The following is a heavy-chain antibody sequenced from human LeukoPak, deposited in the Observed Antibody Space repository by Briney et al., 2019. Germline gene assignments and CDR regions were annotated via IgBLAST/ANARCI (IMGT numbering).Heavy chain of an antibody. CDR1: GGSISSFY. V-gene: IGHV4-59*01. CDR2: IFYSGST. CDR3: ARRTLYGDYIDY. J-gene: IGHJ4*02. Sequence: SETLSLTCTVSGGSISSFYWTWIRQPPGKGLEWVGHIFYSGSTSYNPSLKSRVTISVDRSKDQFSLELTSVTAADTAVYYCARRTLYGDYIDYWGQGALVSVSS. D-gene: IGHD4-17*01.